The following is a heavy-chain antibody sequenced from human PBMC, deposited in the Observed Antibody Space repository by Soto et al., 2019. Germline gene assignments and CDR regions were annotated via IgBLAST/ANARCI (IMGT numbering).Heavy chain of an antibody. CDR1: GFIFSAYW. V-gene: IGHV3-7*01. D-gene: IGHD7-27*01. CDR2: INPPGSDK. Sequence: PGGSLRLSCEGSGFIFSAYWMNWVRQAPGKGLEWVANINPPGSDKRHVDSVKGRFTISRDNAKNSLYLQMNSLTAEDTAAYFCAGWGTDGKNYWGQGTLVTVSS. CDR3: AGWGTDGKNY. J-gene: IGHJ4*02.